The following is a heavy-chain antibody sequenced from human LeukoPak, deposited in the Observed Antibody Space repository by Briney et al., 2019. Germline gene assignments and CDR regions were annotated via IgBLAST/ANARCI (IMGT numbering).Heavy chain of an antibody. CDR3: ARESSGGYGY. V-gene: IGHV3-21*01. Sequence: AGGSLILSCAASGFTFSSYSINWVRQAPGKGLEWVSSISSSSSYIYYADSVKGRFTISRDNAKNSLYLQMNSLRAEDTAVYYCARESSGGYGYWGQGTLVTVSS. CDR1: GFTFSSYS. D-gene: IGHD3-10*01. CDR2: ISSSSSYI. J-gene: IGHJ4*02.